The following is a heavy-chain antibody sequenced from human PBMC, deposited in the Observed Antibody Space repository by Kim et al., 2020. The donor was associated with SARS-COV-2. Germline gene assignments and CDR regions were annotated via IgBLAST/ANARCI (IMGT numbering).Heavy chain of an antibody. J-gene: IGHJ4*02. V-gene: IGHV6-1*01. CDR1: GDSVSSNSAA. CDR2: TYYRSNWSK. D-gene: IGHD3-10*01. Sequence: SQTLSLTCAISGDSVSSNSAAWSWIRQSPSRGLEWLGRTYYRSNWSKDYAVSVKSRININPDTSKNQFSLQLNSVTPEDTAVYYCARRGSGSGADFDYWGQGTRVTVSS. CDR3: ARRGSGSGADFDY.